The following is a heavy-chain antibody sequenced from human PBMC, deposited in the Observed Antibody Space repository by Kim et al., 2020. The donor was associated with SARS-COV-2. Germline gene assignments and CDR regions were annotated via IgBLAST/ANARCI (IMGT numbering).Heavy chain of an antibody. CDR2: IYGGGST. V-gene: IGHV3-66*01. J-gene: IGHJ4*02. CDR1: GFTVSNTY. CDR3: AREPSTYFDY. Sequence: GGSLRLSCVVSGFTVSNTYMSWVRQAPGKGLEWVSIIYGGGSTYYADSVKGRLTISRDDSKNTVYLQMNSLRAEDTAVYFCAREPSTYFDYWGQGTLVTV.